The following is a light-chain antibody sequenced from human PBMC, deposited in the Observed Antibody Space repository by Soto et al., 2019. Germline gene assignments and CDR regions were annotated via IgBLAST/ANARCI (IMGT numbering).Light chain of an antibody. CDR1: NSDVGGYNF. V-gene: IGLV2-14*01. CDR2: DVS. Sequence: QSALTQPASVSGSPGQSITISCTGTNSDVGGYNFVSWYHQHPGKAPKLMIYDVSNRPSGVSNRFSGSKSGNTAYLNISGLQAEDEADYYCSSYTSSSIPYVFGIGTKLTVL. J-gene: IGLJ1*01. CDR3: SSYTSSSIPYV.